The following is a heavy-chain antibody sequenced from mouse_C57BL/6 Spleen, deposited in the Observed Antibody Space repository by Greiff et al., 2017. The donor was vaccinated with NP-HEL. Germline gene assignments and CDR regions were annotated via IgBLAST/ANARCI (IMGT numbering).Heavy chain of an antibody. V-gene: IGHV1-18*01. CDR2: INPNNGGT. CDR1: GYTFTDYN. Sequence: AQLQQSGPELVKPGASVKIPCKASGYTFTDYNMDWVKQSHGKSLEWIGDINPNNGGTIYNQKFKGKDKLTVDKSSSTAYMELRSLTSEDTAVYDCARRGYGSSPGYFDVWGTRTTVTVSS. CDR3: ARRGYGSSPGYFDV. J-gene: IGHJ1*03. D-gene: IGHD1-1*01.